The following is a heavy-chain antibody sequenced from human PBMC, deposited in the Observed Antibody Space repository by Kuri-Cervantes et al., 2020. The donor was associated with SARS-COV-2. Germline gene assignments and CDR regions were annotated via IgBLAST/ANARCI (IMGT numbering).Heavy chain of an antibody. CDR2: INPNSGGT. Sequence: ASVKVSCQAYGYTFTGYYMHWVRQAPGQGLEWMGWINPNSGGTNYAQKFQGRVTMTRDTSISTAYMELSRLRSDDTAVYYCAGGYCSSTSRHYYYYYMGVWGKGTTVTVSS. D-gene: IGHD2-2*01. CDR3: AGGYCSSTSRHYYYYYMGV. J-gene: IGHJ6*03. V-gene: IGHV1-2*02. CDR1: GYTFTGYY.